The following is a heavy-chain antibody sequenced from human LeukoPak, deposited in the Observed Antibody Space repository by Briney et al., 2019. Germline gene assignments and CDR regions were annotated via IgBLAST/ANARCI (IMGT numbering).Heavy chain of an antibody. CDR3: AKTNFDILTAIDY. CDR2: ISGSADST. V-gene: IGHV3-23*05. CDR1: GFTFSNYA. D-gene: IGHD3-9*01. Sequence: GGSLRLSCAASGFTFSNYAMSGVRQAPGKGLEWVSTISGSADSTHYADSVKGRFTVSRDNSKNTLFLQMNSLRAEDTAAYFCAKTNFDILTAIDYWGQGTRVTVSS. J-gene: IGHJ4*02.